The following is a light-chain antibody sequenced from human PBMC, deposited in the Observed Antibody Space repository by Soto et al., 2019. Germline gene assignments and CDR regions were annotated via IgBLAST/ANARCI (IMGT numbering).Light chain of an antibody. Sequence: EIVMTQSPATLSVSPGERATLSCRASQSVSSKLAWYQQKPGQPPSLLIYDASTRATGTPARFSGSGSGTEFTLAVSSLQSEDYALYFCQQYIRWPLTFGGGTKVDIK. CDR3: QQYIRWPLT. V-gene: IGKV3D-15*01. J-gene: IGKJ4*01. CDR1: QSVSSK. CDR2: DAS.